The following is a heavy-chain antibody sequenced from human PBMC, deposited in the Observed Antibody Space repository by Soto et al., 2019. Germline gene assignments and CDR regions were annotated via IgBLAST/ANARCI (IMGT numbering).Heavy chain of an antibody. Sequence: SQTLSLTCAISGDSVSSTSAAWSWISQSPSRGLEWLGRTYYRSKWYSDYAVSAKSRITINPDTSKNQFSLKLSSVTAADTAVYYCASTWRPHWYFDLWGRGTLVTVSS. D-gene: IGHD3-16*01. J-gene: IGHJ2*01. V-gene: IGHV6-1*01. CDR1: GDSVSSTSAA. CDR3: ASTWRPHWYFDL. CDR2: TYYRSKWYS.